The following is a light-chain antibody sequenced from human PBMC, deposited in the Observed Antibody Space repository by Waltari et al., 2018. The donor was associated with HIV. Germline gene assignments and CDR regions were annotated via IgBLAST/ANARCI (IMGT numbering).Light chain of an antibody. CDR2: GNI. CDR1: SSNLGAAYD. V-gene: IGLV1-40*01. Sequence: SVLTQPPSVSGTPGQRVTISCTGTSSNLGAAYDVHCFQHLPGTAPKLLIFGNINRPSGVPDRFSGSKSDTSASLAITGLQAEDESDYYCQSYDSSLSGRYVFGTGTKVTVL. CDR3: QSYDSSLSGRYV. J-gene: IGLJ1*01.